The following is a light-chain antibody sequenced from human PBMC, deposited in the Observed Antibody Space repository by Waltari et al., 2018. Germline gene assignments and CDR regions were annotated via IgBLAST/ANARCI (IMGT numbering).Light chain of an antibody. Sequence: SSELTQDPTVSVALGQTVRITCQGDTLREYYASWYQLKPGQAPVLLIYGKNNRPSGIPDRFSGSTSGNTSSLTITGAQAEDEADFYCNSRDSSGNHVIFGGGTKLTVL. CDR3: NSRDSSGNHVI. CDR1: TLREYY. CDR2: GKN. J-gene: IGLJ2*01. V-gene: IGLV3-19*01.